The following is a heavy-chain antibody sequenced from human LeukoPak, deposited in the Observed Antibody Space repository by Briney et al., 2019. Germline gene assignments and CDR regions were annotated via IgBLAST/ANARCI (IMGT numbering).Heavy chain of an antibody. V-gene: IGHV4-39*07. CDR1: GGSISSSSYY. J-gene: IGHJ5*02. Sequence: PSETLSLTCTVSGGSISSSSYYWGWIRQPPGKGLEWIGSIYYSGSTYYNPSLKSRVTISVDTSKNQFSLKLSSVTAADTAVYYCARERRQMATITWGQGTLVTVSS. CDR2: IYYSGST. CDR3: ARERRQMATIT. D-gene: IGHD5-24*01.